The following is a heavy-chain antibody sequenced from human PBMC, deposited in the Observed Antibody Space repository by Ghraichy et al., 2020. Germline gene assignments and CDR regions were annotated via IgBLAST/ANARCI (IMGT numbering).Heavy chain of an antibody. Sequence: SETLSLTCSVSGGSVSSYYWSWIRQAAGKGLEWIGRIYTSGTTDYNPSLKSRVTMSLDTSKNQFSLEVTSVTAADTAVYYCARDGFYYDSSGFDSWVQGILVTVSS. J-gene: IGHJ4*02. D-gene: IGHD3-22*01. CDR1: GGSVSSYY. V-gene: IGHV4-4*07. CDR3: ARDGFYYDSSGFDS. CDR2: IYTSGTT.